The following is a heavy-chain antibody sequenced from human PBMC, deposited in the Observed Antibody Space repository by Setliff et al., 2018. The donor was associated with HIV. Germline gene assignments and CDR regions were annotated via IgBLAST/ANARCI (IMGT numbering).Heavy chain of an antibody. J-gene: IGHJ4*02. CDR1: GFTFSDYY. D-gene: IGHD5-18*01. V-gene: IGHV3-49*04. Sequence: GGSLRLSCAASGFTFSDYYMSWVRQAPGKGLEWVGFIRNKDYGETTEYAASVKGRFTISRDDSNSIAYLQMSSLTTEDTAVYYCGVGAFEGHSYGWVERYFDYWGQGTLVTVSS. CDR3: GVGAFEGHSYGWVERYFDY. CDR2: IRNKDYGETT.